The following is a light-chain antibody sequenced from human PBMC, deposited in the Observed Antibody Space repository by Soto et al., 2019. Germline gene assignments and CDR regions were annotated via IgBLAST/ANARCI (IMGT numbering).Light chain of an antibody. CDR3: QQYNSYST. J-gene: IGKJ1*01. V-gene: IGKV1-5*03. CDR2: KAS. CDR1: QSISSW. Sequence: IQITQSPSTLAASVGDGVTITCRASQSISSWLAWYQQKPGKAPKLLIYKASSLESGVPSRFSGSGSGTEFTLTISSLQPDDFATYYCQQYNSYSTFGQGTKVDIK.